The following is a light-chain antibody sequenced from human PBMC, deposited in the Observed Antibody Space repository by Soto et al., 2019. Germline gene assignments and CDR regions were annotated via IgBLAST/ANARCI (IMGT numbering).Light chain of an antibody. CDR2: WAS. CDR1: QRVVSAYKNRNS. CDR3: QQFYSSPRT. Sequence: DIVMTQSPDSLALSLGETATITCKSSQRVVSAYKNRNSLAWYQQTPGQRPRLLIYWASVRASGVPDRFSGSGSGTDFTLTISNLQAEDVAVYYCQQFYSSPRTFGQGTRLEIK. V-gene: IGKV4-1*01. J-gene: IGKJ5*01.